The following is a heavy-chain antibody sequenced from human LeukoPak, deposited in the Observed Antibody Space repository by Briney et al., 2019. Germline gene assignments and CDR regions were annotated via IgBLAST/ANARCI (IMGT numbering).Heavy chain of an antibody. Sequence: SETLSLTCTVSGGSISSGSYFWSWIRQPAGKGLEWIGRIYTSGSTNYNPSLKSRVTISVDTSKNQFPLKLSSVTAADTAVYYCARDNRVVVPAAMPDYYYMDVWGKGTTVTISS. D-gene: IGHD2-2*01. CDR1: GGSISSGSYF. CDR2: IYTSGST. CDR3: ARDNRVVVPAAMPDYYYMDV. J-gene: IGHJ6*03. V-gene: IGHV4-61*02.